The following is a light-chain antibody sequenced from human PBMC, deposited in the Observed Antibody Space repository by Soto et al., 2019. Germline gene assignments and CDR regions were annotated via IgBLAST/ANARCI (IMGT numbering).Light chain of an antibody. CDR1: QSVSSN. CDR2: GAS. J-gene: IGKJ1*01. V-gene: IGKV3-15*01. Sequence: EIVMTQSPATLSVSPGERATLSCRASQSVSSNLAGYQQKPGQAPRLLIYGASTSATVIPASCSGSGSGTEYTLSISHLQSEDFAVYYCQQYNNWPPWPFGEGTKVEIK. CDR3: QQYNNWPPWP.